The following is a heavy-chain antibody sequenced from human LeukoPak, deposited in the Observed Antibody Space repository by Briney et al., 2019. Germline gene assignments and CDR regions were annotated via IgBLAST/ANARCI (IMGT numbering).Heavy chain of an antibody. CDR2: ISYDGSNE. D-gene: IGHD3-10*01. CDR1: GFTFSSYV. V-gene: IGHV3-30*04. Sequence: GRSLRLSCAASGFTFSSYVMHWVRQAPGKGLEWVAIISYDGSNEYYADSVKGRFTISRDNAKNSLYLQMNSPRAEDTAVYYCARDQGSGINYYYYYMDVWGKGTTVTVSS. J-gene: IGHJ6*03. CDR3: ARDQGSGINYYYYYMDV.